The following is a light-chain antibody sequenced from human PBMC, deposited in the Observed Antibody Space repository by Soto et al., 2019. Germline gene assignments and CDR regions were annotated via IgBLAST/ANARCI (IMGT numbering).Light chain of an antibody. J-gene: IGKJ5*01. CDR2: KVS. CDR3: QQSYSTPIT. Sequence: DVVMTQSPLSLPVTLGQPASISCRSSQSLVHSDGNTYLNWFQQRPGQSPRRLIYKVSNRDSGVPDRFSGSGSGTDFTLTISSLQPEDFATYYCQQSYSTPITFGQGTRLEIK. CDR1: QSLVHSDGNTY. V-gene: IGKV2-30*02.